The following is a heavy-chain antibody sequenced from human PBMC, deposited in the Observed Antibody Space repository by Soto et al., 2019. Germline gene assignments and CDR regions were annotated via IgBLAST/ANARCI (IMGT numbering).Heavy chain of an antibody. D-gene: IGHD5-18*01. V-gene: IGHV1-69*13. J-gene: IGHJ4*02. CDR3: ARRGYSYGSPIDY. CDR1: GGTFSSYA. Sequence: GASVKVSCKASGGTFSSYAISWVRQAPGQGLEWMGGIITIFGTANYAQKFQGRVTITADESTSTAYMELSSLRSEDTAVYYCARRGYSYGSPIDYWGQGTLVTVSS. CDR2: IITIFGTA.